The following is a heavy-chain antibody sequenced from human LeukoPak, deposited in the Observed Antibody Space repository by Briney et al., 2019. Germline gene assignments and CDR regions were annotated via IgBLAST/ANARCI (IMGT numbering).Heavy chain of an antibody. V-gene: IGHV1-2*02. CDR3: AREGGLGYYYDSSGYPIDY. CDR2: INPNSGGT. J-gene: IGHJ4*02. Sequence: VASVKVSCKASGYTFTGYYMHWVRQAPGQGLEWMGWINPNSGGTNYAQKFQGRVTMTRDTSISTGYMELSRLRSDDTAVYYCAREGGLGYYYDSSGYPIDYWGQGTLVTVSS. CDR1: GYTFTGYY. D-gene: IGHD3-22*01.